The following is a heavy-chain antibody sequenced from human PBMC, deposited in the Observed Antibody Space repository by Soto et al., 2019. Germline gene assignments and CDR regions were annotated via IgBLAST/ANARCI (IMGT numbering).Heavy chain of an antibody. CDR3: ARDLSWGSNWYYYMDV. V-gene: IGHV3-48*01. CDR2: ISSSSSVI. Sequence: EVQLVESGGGLVQPGGSLRLSCATSGFILSDCAMNWVRQAPGKGLEWVSYISSSSSVIDYADSVKGRFNVSRDNARNALYLQMNSQRAEDTAVYYCARDLSWGSNWYYYMDVWGKGTTVTVSS. J-gene: IGHJ6*03. CDR1: GFILSDCA. D-gene: IGHD7-27*01.